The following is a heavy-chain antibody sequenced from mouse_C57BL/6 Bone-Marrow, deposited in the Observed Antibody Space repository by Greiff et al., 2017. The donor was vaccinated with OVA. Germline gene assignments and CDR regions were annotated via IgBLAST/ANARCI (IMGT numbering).Heavy chain of an antibody. CDR1: GYAFSSYW. CDR3: GASTTVVSGDY. Sequence: VLLVESGAELVKPGASVKISCKASGYAFSSYWMHWVKQRPGKGLEWIGQIYPGDGDTNYNGKFKGKATLTEDKSSSTAYMQLSSLTSEDSAVYCCGASTTVVSGDYWGQGTTLTVSS. J-gene: IGHJ2*01. V-gene: IGHV1-80*01. CDR2: IYPGDGDT. D-gene: IGHD1-1*01.